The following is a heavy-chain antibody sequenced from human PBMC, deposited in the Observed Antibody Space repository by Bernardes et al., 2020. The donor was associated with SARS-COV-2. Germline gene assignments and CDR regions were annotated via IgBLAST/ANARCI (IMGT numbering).Heavy chain of an antibody. V-gene: IGHV4-39*01. J-gene: IGHJ3*02. Sequence: SETLSLTCTVSGASISSSRYYWAWNRQTPGKGLDWIGGSFYSGSAYFNPSLKSRATISVDRSKNQFSLKLSSVTAADTAVYYCASPGKDYSNYLGALDIWGQGKLVTVSS. CDR1: GASISSSRYY. CDR3: ASPGKDYSNYLGALDI. D-gene: IGHD4-4*01. CDR2: SFYSGSA.